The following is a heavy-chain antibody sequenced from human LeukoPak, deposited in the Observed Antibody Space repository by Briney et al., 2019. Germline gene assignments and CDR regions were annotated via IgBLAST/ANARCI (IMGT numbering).Heavy chain of an antibody. CDR3: AKDMAAYYYASGNIDY. CDR2: IRYDGSNK. CDR1: GFTFSSYG. J-gene: IGHJ4*02. Sequence: GGSLRLSCAASGFTFSSYGMHWVRQAPGKGLEWVAFIRYDGSNKYYADSVKGRFTISRDNSENTLYLQMNSLRAEDTAVYYCAKDMAAYYYASGNIDYWGQGTLVTVSS. V-gene: IGHV3-30*02. D-gene: IGHD3-10*01.